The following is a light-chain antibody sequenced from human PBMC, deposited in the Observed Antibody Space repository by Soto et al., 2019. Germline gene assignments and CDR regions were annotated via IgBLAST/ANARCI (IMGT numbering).Light chain of an antibody. CDR2: GAS. J-gene: IGKJ5*01. V-gene: IGKV3-20*01. CDR1: QSVSSSY. CDR3: QHYGSSPPIT. Sequence: EIVFTQSPGTPSLSPGERATLSFRASQSVSSSYLAWYQQKPGQATRLLIYGASSRATGIPDRFSGGGSGTDFTLTISRLEPEDFALYYCQHYGSSPPITFGQGTRLEIK.